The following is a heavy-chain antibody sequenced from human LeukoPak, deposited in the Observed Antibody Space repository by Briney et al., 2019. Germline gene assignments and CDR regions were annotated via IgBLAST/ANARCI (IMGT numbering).Heavy chain of an antibody. Sequence: GASVKVSCKASGYTFTSNGITWVRQAPGQGLEWMGWISAYNGQTNYAQSLQGRVAMTTDTSTSTAYMELRSLRSDDTAVYYCARRSGSGSYIDYWGQRPRVTVSS. CDR2: ISAYNGQT. CDR1: GYTFTSNG. J-gene: IGHJ4*02. V-gene: IGHV1-18*01. CDR3: ARRSGSGSYIDY. D-gene: IGHD3-10*01.